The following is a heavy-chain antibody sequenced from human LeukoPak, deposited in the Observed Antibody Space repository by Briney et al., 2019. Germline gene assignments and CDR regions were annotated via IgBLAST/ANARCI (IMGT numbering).Heavy chain of an antibody. D-gene: IGHD3-10*01. CDR2: ISGDGGSI. V-gene: IGHV3-43*02. J-gene: IGHJ4*02. Sequence: GGSLRLSCAASGFTFDDYAIYWVRQGPGKGLEWVSLISGDGGSIYYADSVKGRFTISRDNSKNSLYLQMNSLKTEDTAVYYCSTGKVRESWGQGTLVTVSS. CDR3: STGKVRES. CDR1: GFTFDDYA.